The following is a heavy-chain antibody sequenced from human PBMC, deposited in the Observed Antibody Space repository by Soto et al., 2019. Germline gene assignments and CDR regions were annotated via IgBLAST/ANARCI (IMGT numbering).Heavy chain of an antibody. CDR3: AKDDGYPPWPGAFDV. J-gene: IGHJ3*01. CDR1: GFAFTNYA. Sequence: EVQLLESGGGLVQPGGSLRLSCAASGFAFTNYALTWVRQAPGRGLEWVSTISGSGSFRYYSDSVKGRFTVSRDSSQNTLYLQMNSLRADDTATYYCAKDDGYPPWPGAFDVWGQGTVVTVSS. CDR2: ISGSGSFR. D-gene: IGHD5-18*01. V-gene: IGHV3-23*01.